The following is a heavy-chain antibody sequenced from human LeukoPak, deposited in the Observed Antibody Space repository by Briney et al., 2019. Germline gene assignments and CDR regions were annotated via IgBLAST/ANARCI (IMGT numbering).Heavy chain of an antibody. CDR3: ARAGFEDTAMVTPVYMVYGMDV. CDR1: GFSFSSYA. J-gene: IGHJ6*02. V-gene: IGHV3-30-3*01. Sequence: GGSLRLSCAASGFSFSSYAMNWVRQAPGKGLEWVAVISYDGSNKYYADSVKGRFTISRDNSKNTLYLQMNSLRAEDTAVYYCARAGFEDTAMVTPVYMVYGMDVWGQGTTVTVSS. D-gene: IGHD5-18*01. CDR2: ISYDGSNK.